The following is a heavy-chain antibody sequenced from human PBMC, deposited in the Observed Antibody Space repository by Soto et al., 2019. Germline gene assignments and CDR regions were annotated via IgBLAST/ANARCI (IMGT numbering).Heavy chain of an antibody. J-gene: IGHJ4*02. D-gene: IGHD6-19*01. V-gene: IGHV4-31*03. CDR2: IYYSGST. CDR3: ARGLRGSGWYFIDY. CDR1: GGSISSGGYY. Sequence: NPSETLSLTCTVSGGSISSGGYYWSWIRQHPGKGLEWIGYIYYSGSTYYNPSLKSRVTISVDTSKNQFSLQLNSVTPEDTAVYYCARGLRGSGWYFIDYWGQGTLVTVSS.